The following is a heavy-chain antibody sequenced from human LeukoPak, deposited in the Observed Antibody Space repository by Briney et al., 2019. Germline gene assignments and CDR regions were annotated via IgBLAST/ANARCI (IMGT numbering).Heavy chain of an antibody. CDR1: GGTFRSYA. J-gene: IGHJ3*02. CDR2: IIPILGIA. V-gene: IGHV1-69*04. Sequence: ASVKVSCKASGGTFRSYAISWVRQAPGQGLEWMGRIIPILGIANYAQKFQGRVTITADKSTSTAYMELSSLRSEDTAVYYCAVGGDFDAFDIWGQGTMVTVCS. D-gene: IGHD2-21*02. CDR3: AVGGDFDAFDI.